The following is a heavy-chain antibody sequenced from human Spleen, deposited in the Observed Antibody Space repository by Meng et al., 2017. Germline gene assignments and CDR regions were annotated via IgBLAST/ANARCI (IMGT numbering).Heavy chain of an antibody. D-gene: IGHD3-10*01. V-gene: IGHV3-23*01. Sequence: GESLKISCAASGFTFSSYAMSWVRQAPGKGLEWVSAISGSGGSTYYADSVKGRFTISRDNSKNTLYLQMNSLRAEDTAVYYCARDPTYYYGSGKDWWFDPWGQGTLVTVSS. J-gene: IGHJ5*02. CDR2: ISGSGGST. CDR3: ARDPTYYYGSGKDWWFDP. CDR1: GFTFSSYA.